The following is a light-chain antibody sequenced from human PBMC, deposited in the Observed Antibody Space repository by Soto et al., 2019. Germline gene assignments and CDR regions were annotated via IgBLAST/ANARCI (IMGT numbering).Light chain of an antibody. CDR1: SSDVGAYNS. CDR3: FSYAGSYTSL. J-gene: IGLJ3*02. Sequence: QSALTQPRSVSGSPGQSVTISCAGTSSDVGAYNSVSWYQQHPDKAPKLMIYDVSQRPSGVPDRFSGSKSGNTASLTISGLQAEDEADYYCFSYAGSYTSLFGGGTKVTFL. V-gene: IGLV2-11*01. CDR2: DVS.